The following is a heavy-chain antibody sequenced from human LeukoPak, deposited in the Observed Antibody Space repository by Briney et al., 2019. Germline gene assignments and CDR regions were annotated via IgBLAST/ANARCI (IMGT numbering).Heavy chain of an antibody. CDR1: GFTFSSYA. V-gene: IGHV3-64*01. CDR3: ASGGYSSYYFDY. Sequence: GGSLRLSCAASGFTFSSYAMHWVRQAPGKGLEYVSAISSNGGSTYYANSVKGRFTISRDNSKNTLYLQMGSLRAEDTAVYYCASGGYSSYYFDYWGQGTLVTVSS. D-gene: IGHD4-23*01. J-gene: IGHJ4*02. CDR2: ISSNGGST.